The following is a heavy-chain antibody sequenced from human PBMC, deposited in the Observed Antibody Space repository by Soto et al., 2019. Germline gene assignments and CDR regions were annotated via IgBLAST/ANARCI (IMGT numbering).Heavy chain of an antibody. CDR1: GYSFTSYW. CDR2: IDPSDSYT. Sequence: PGESLKISCKGSGYSFTSYWISWVRQMPGKGLEWMGRIDPSDSYTNYSPSFQGHVTISADKSISTAYLQWSSLKASDTAMYYCAIARKTTVTTIYYYYYGVDVWGQGTTVTVSS. CDR3: AIARKTTVTTIYYYYYGVDV. D-gene: IGHD4-17*01. J-gene: IGHJ6*02. V-gene: IGHV5-10-1*01.